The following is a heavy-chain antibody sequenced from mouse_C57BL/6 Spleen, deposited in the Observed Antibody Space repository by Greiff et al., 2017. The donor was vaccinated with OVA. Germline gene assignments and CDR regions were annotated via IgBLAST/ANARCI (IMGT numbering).Heavy chain of an antibody. CDR2: ISNGGGST. Sequence: EVQLVESGGGLVQPGGSLKLSCAASGFTFSDYYMYWVRQTPEKRLEWVAYISNGGGSTYYPDTVKGRFTISRDNAKNTLYLQMSRLKSEDTAMYYCARRHDYDGGFDYWGQGTTLTVSS. J-gene: IGHJ2*01. V-gene: IGHV5-12*01. D-gene: IGHD2-4*01. CDR3: ARRHDYDGGFDY. CDR1: GFTFSDYY.